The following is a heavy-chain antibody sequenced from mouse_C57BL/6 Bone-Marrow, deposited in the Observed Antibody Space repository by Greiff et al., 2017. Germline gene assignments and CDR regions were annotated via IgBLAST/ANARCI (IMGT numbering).Heavy chain of an antibody. V-gene: IGHV5-17*01. CDR1: GFTFSDYG. J-gene: IGHJ2*01. Sequence: EVQVVESGGGLVKPGGSLKLSCAASGFTFSDYGMHWVRQAPEKGLEWVAYISSGSSTIYYADTVKGRFTISRDNAKNTLFLQMTSLRSEDTAMYYCARPRVGRGFDYWGQGTTPTVSS. CDR2: ISSGSSTI. D-gene: IGHD4-1*01. CDR3: ARPRVGRGFDY.